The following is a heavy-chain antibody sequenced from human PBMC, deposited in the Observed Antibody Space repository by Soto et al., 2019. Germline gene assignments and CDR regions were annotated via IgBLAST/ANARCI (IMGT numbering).Heavy chain of an antibody. Sequence: QVQLVESGGGVVQPGRSLRLSCAASGFTFSSYGMHWVRQAPGQGLEWVAVISYDGSNKYYADSVKGRFTISRDNSKNTLYLQMNSLRAEDTAVYYCAKDRRGSGFDYWGQGTLVTVSS. CDR3: AKDRRGSGFDY. V-gene: IGHV3-30*18. CDR2: ISYDGSNK. J-gene: IGHJ4*02. D-gene: IGHD3-10*01. CDR1: GFTFSSYG.